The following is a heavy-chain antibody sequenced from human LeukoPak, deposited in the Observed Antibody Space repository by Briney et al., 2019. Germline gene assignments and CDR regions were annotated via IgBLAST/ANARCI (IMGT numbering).Heavy chain of an antibody. Sequence: SETLSLTCAVYGGSFSGYYWSWIRQPPGKGLEWIGEINHSGSTNYNPSLKSRVTISVDTSKNQFSLKLSSVTAADTAVYYCARKGVTMVRGVISNYYYYMDVWGKGTTVTVSS. V-gene: IGHV4-34*01. CDR1: GGSFSGYY. D-gene: IGHD3-10*01. J-gene: IGHJ6*03. CDR3: ARKGVTMVRGVISNYYYYMDV. CDR2: INHSGST.